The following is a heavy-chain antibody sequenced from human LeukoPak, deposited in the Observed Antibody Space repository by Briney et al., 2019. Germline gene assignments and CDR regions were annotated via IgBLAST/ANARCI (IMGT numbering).Heavy chain of an antibody. V-gene: IGHV3-11*04. CDR2: ISPRSNTI. D-gene: IGHD3-22*01. CDR1: GFTFSDYY. J-gene: IGHJ4*02. CDR3: ARDKNYDTSGYYYTY. Sequence: PGGSLRLSCAASGFTFSDYYMSWIRQAPGKGLEWISYISPRSNTIYYADSVKGRFTISRDNAKNSLYLQMNSLRAEDTAVYYCARDKNYDTSGYYYTYWGQGTLVTVSS.